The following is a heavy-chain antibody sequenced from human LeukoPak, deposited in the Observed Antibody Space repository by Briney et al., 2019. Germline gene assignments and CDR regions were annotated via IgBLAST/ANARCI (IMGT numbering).Heavy chain of an antibody. CDR1: GFTFSSYW. CDR3: ARQASYYDFWSGYPHGFDY. J-gene: IGHJ4*02. Sequence: GGSLRLSCAASGFTFSSYWMHWVRQAPGKGLVWVSRINTDGSSTSYADSVKGRFTISRDNAKNTLYLQMNSLRAEDTAVYYCARQASYYDFWSGYPHGFDYWGQGTLVTVSS. V-gene: IGHV3-74*01. D-gene: IGHD3-3*01. CDR2: INTDGSST.